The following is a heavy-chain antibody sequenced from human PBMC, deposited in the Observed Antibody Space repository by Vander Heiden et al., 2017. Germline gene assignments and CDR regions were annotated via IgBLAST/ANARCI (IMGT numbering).Heavy chain of an antibody. J-gene: IGHJ4*02. Sequence: QLFAPGASLACPGRSLRLTTAASVVTLPTFDMSCARRPPGEGLEWVSGIFSNSATTYYTDSVKGRFSISRDNSKNMVYWQMNSLRVEDTAIYYCAKDMPGSSWGPFDDWGQGTLVTVSS. CDR1: VVTLPTFD. CDR3: AKDMPGSSWGPFDD. D-gene: IGHD6-13*01. CDR2: IFSNSATT. V-gene: IGHV3-23*01.